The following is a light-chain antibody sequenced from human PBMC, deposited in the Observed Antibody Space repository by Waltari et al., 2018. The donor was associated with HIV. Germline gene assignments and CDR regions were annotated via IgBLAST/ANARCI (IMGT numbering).Light chain of an antibody. V-gene: IGLV2-8*01. CDR1: DSDIGTYKL. J-gene: IGLJ1*01. CDR3: ASYRGLNNLGV. Sequence: HSDLTQPPSASGSPGQSVTISCTGSDSDIGTYKLVSWYQHHPSKAPKLIIYEVNKRPSGVPYSFSCSKSGDTASLAVSGLQAEDEADYYCASYRGLNNLGVFGTGTKVTVL. CDR2: EVN.